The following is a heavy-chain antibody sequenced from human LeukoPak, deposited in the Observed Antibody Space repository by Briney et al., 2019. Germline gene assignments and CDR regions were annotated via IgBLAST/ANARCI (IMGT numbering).Heavy chain of an antibody. V-gene: IGHV4-34*01. CDR3: ARDMVRYFYYYYGMDV. CDR1: GGSFSGYY. D-gene: IGHD3-9*01. CDR2: INHSGST. J-gene: IGHJ6*02. Sequence: SENLSLTCAVYGGSFSGYYWSWIRQPPGKGLEWIGEINHSGSTNYNPSLKSRVTISVDTSKNQFSLKLSSVTAADTAVYYCARDMVRYFYYYYGMDVWGQGTTVTVSS.